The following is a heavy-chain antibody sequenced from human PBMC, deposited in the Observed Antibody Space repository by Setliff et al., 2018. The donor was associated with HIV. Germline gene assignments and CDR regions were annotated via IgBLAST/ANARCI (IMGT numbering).Heavy chain of an antibody. V-gene: IGHV4-34*01. CDR3: VRASHMTPGNLLHSTGPYYSYYMDV. CDR2: INDNGGA. J-gene: IGHJ6*03. Sequence: SETLSLTCAVSGGSFSGYPWTWLRQPPGKALEWIGHINDNGGANYNPSLKSRATISVDMSKNQFSLRLTSVAAADTASYYCVRASHMTPGNLLHSTGPYYSYYMDVWGRGTTVTVSS. D-gene: IGHD4-4*01. CDR1: GGSFSGYP.